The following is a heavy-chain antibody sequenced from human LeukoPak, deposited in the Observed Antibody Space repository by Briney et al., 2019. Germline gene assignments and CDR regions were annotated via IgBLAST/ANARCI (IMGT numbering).Heavy chain of an antibody. D-gene: IGHD2-2*02. CDR2: ISGSGGST. V-gene: IGHV3-23*01. Sequence: PGGSLRLSCAASGFTFSSYAMSWVRQAPGKGLEWVSAISGSGGSTYYADSVKGRFTISRDNSKNTLYLQMNSLRAEDTAVYYCAKGTPPRYCSSTSCYNHYYYYGMDVWGQGTTVTVSS. J-gene: IGHJ6*02. CDR1: GFTFSSYA. CDR3: AKGTPPRYCSSTSCYNHYYYYGMDV.